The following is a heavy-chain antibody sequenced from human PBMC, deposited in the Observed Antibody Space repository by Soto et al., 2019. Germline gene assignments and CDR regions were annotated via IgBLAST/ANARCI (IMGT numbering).Heavy chain of an antibody. D-gene: IGHD2-2*01. CDR1: GFTFSSYS. CDR3: ARVVGGYQLLHAFDI. Sequence: EVQVVESGGGLVKPGGSLRLSCAASGFTFSSYSMNWVRQAPGKGLEWVSSISSSSSYIYYADSVKGRFTISRDNAKNSLYLQMNSLIAEDTAVYYCARVVGGYQLLHAFDIWGQGTMVTVSS. CDR2: ISSSSSYI. J-gene: IGHJ3*02. V-gene: IGHV3-21*01.